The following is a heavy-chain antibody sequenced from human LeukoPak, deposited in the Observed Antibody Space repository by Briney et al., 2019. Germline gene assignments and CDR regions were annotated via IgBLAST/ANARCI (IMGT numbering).Heavy chain of an antibody. J-gene: IGHJ4*02. CDR2: LSPNSGDT. D-gene: IGHD7-27*01. Sequence: ASVKVSCKASGYTFTSYDFNWVRQATGQRPEWMGWLSPNSGDTGYAQKFQDRVTMTRNTSISTAYMELSSLRSDDTAVYYCARGPPNWGYDYWGPGTLVTVSS. V-gene: IGHV1-8*01. CDR1: GYTFTSYD. CDR3: ARGPPNWGYDY.